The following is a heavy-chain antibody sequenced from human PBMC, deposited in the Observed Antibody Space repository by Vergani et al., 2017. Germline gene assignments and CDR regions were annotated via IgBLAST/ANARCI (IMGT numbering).Heavy chain of an antibody. V-gene: IGHV4-59*01. J-gene: IGHJ5*02. CDR2: IHYGGNT. CDR1: GDSISTYY. CDR3: TRLHTSTSNPARFDP. D-gene: IGHD5-24*01. Sequence: QVQLQESGPGLVEPSETLSLTCTVSGDSISTYYWSWIRQPPGKGLEWVGHIHYGGNTNYNPSLKSRVTISVDTSKNQFSLKLNSVTAADTAVYYCTRLHTSTSNPARFDPWGQGTLVTVSS.